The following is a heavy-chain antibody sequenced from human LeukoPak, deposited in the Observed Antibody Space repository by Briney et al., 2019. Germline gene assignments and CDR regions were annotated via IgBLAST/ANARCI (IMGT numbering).Heavy chain of an antibody. CDR2: INHSGST. CDR1: GGSFSGYY. CDR3: ARGGRLAVAGV. J-gene: IGHJ4*02. V-gene: IGHV4-34*01. D-gene: IGHD6-19*01. Sequence: SETLSLTCAVYGGSFSGYYWSWIRQPPGKGLEWIGEINHSGSTNYNPSLKSRVTISVDTSKNQFSLKLSSVTAADTAVYYCARGGRLAVAGVWGQGTLVTVSS.